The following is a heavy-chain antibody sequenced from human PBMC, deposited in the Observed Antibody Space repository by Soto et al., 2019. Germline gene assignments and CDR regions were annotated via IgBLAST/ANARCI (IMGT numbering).Heavy chain of an antibody. CDR1: GGTFSSYA. V-gene: IGHV1-69*13. CDR3: ARGLPGDYYDSSGYLDY. CDR2: IIPIFGTA. Sequence: SVKVSCKASGGTFSSYAISWVRQAPGQGLEWMGGIIPIFGTANYAQKFQGRVTITADESTSTAYMELSSLRSEDTAVYYCARGLPGDYYDSSGYLDYWGQGTLVTVSS. J-gene: IGHJ4*02. D-gene: IGHD3-22*01.